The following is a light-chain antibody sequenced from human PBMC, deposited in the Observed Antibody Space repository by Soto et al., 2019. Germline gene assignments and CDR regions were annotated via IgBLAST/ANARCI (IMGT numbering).Light chain of an antibody. J-gene: IGKJ1*01. CDR2: GAS. CDR3: QQYNTWA. Sequence: ITQSPATLSVSPGERATLSCRASQSVSSNLAWYQQKPGQAPRLLIYGASTRATGIPARFSGSGSGTEFTLTISSLQSEDFAVYYCQQYNTWAFGQGTKV. CDR1: QSVSSN. V-gene: IGKV3-15*01.